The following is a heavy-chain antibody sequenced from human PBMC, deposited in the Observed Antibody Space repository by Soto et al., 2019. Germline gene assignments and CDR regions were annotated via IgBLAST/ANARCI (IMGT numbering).Heavy chain of an antibody. J-gene: IGHJ4*01. CDR3: ARGEEGGSYCDLGY. V-gene: IGHV3-30-3*01. Sequence: QVQLVESGGGVVQPGRSLRLSCAASGFTFSNYIMHWVRQAPGKGLEWVAIILHDGNNKYYADSVKGRFTISRDNSKNTLYLQMNSMRTEDTAIYYCARGEEGGSYCDLGYWGHGTLVTVSS. CDR2: ILHDGNNK. CDR1: GFTFSNYI. D-gene: IGHD3-10*01.